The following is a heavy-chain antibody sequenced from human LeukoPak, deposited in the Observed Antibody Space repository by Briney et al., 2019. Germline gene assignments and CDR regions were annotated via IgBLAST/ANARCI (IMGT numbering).Heavy chain of an antibody. CDR3: ARDPRFSSFDY. D-gene: IGHD2-2*01. Sequence: GGSLRLSCAVSGFTFSDYWVTWVRQTPGKGLEFVANINQDGSVKNYVGSVKGRFTISRDNAKNSLYLQMSSLRVDDRPIYYCARDPRFSSFDYWGQGALVTVSS. J-gene: IGHJ4*02. V-gene: IGHV3-7*01. CDR2: INQDGSVK. CDR1: GFTFSDYW.